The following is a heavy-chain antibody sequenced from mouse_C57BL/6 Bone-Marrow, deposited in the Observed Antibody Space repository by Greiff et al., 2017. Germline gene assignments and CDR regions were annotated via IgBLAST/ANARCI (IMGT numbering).Heavy chain of an antibody. CDR1: GFTFSSYG. D-gene: IGHD1-1*01. V-gene: IGHV5-6*02. CDR2: ISSGGSYT. CDR3: ARLTTVLYWYFDV. J-gene: IGHJ1*03. Sequence: DVKLVESGGDLVKPGGSLKLSCAASGFTFSSYGMSWVRQTPDKRLEWVATISSGGSYTYYPDSVKGRCTISRDNAKNTLYLQRSSLKSEDTAMYYCARLTTVLYWYFDVWGTGTTVTVTS.